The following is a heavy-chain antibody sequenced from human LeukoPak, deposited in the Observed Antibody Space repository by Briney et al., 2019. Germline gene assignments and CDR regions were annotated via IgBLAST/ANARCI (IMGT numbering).Heavy chain of an antibody. V-gene: IGHV3-30*02. CDR1: GFTFSSYG. Sequence: GGSLRLSCATSGFTFSSYGMHWVRQAPGKGLEWVAYIRYDGSTKYYADSVKGRFTISRDNSKNTVYLQMNSLRAEDTAVYYCAKDKDYYMDVWGKGTTVTVSS. CDR2: IRYDGSTK. CDR3: AKDKDYYMDV. J-gene: IGHJ6*03.